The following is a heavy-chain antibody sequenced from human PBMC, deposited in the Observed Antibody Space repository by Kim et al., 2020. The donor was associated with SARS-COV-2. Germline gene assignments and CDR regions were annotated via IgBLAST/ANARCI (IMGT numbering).Heavy chain of an antibody. CDR1: GFTFSSYS. D-gene: IGHD3-16*01. CDR3: ARALGGSNWFDP. CDR2: ISSSSSYI. J-gene: IGHJ5*02. V-gene: IGHV3-21*01. Sequence: GGSLRLSCAASGFTFSSYSMNWVRQAPGKGLEWVSSISSSSSYIYYADSVKGRFTISRDNAKNSLYLQMNSLRAEDTAVYYCARALGGSNWFDPWGQGTLVTVSS.